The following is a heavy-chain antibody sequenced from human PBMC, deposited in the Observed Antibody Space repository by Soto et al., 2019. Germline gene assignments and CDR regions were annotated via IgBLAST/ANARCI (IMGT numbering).Heavy chain of an antibody. CDR1: GFTFSSYG. Sequence: QVQLVESGGGVVQPGRSLRLSCAASGFTFSSYGMHWVRQAPGKGLEWVTVIWYDGDSNYANFVKGRFTIYRDNFKNTLYLQMNSLRAEDTAVYYCARDNIGSSSGMDVWGQGTTVTVSS. CDR3: ARDNIGSSSGMDV. V-gene: IGHV3-33*01. CDR2: IWYDGDS. J-gene: IGHJ6*02. D-gene: IGHD5-12*01.